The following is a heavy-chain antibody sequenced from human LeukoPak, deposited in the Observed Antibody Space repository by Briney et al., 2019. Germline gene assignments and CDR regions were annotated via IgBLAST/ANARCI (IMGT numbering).Heavy chain of an antibody. V-gene: IGHV1-2*06. CDR1: GYTFTGYY. Sequence: ASVKVSXKASGYTFTGYYMHWVRQAPGQGLEWMGRINPNSGGTNYAQKFQGRVTMTRDTSISTAYMELSRLRSDDTAVYYCARFSCGWYGGDYYYMDVWGKGTTVTVSS. D-gene: IGHD6-19*01. CDR3: ARFSCGWYGGDYYYMDV. J-gene: IGHJ6*03. CDR2: INPNSGGT.